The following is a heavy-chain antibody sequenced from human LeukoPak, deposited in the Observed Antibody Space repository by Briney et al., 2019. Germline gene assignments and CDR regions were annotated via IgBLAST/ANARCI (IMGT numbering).Heavy chain of an antibody. J-gene: IGHJ3*02. Sequence: GGSLRLSCAASGFTFSSYGMHWVRQAPGKGLEWVAVISYDGNTNFFADPVKGRFTISRDNSKNTLYLQMNSLRAGDTAVYYCARVGVVGAVRSDAFDIWGQGTMVTVSS. CDR3: ARVGVVGAVRSDAFDI. CDR1: GFTFSSYG. D-gene: IGHD1-26*01. V-gene: IGHV3-30*19. CDR2: ISYDGNTN.